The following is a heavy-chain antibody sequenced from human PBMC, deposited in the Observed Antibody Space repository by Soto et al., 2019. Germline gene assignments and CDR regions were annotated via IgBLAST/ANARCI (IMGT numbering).Heavy chain of an antibody. J-gene: IGHJ6*02. D-gene: IGHD3-10*01. CDR2: IYYSGGT. CDR3: ARGGSGSYYSTYYYGMDV. Sequence: LSLPCTVSGGSISSGSYYWSWIRQHPGKGLEWIGCIYYSGGTYYNPSLKSRVTISVDTSKNQFSLKLSSVTAADTAVYYCARGGSGSYYSTYYYGMDVWGQGTMVTVSS. CDR1: GGSISSGSYY. V-gene: IGHV4-31*03.